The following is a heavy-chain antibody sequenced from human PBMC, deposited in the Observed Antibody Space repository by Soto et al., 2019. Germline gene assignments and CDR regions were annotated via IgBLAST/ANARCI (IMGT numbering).Heavy chain of an antibody. V-gene: IGHV1-2*04. J-gene: IGHJ6*02. D-gene: IGHD6-13*01. CDR2: INPNSGGT. CDR1: GYTFTGYY. CDR3: ARGGQGGIAAAGSYGMDV. Sequence: GASVKVSCKASGYTFTGYYMHWVRQAPGQGLEWMGWINPNSGGTNYAQKFQGWVTMTRDTSISTAYMELSRLRSDDTAVYYCARGGQGGIAAAGSYGMDVWGQGTTVNVSS.